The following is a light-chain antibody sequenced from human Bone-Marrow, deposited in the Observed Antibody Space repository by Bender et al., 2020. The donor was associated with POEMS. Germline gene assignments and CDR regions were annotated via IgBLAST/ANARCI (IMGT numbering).Light chain of an antibody. CDR1: SSNIGTNP. CDR3: AAWEDSLNDWG. J-gene: IGLJ3*02. CDR2: INN. V-gene: IGLV1-44*01. Sequence: QSVLTQPTSASGTPGQRVTISCSGSSSNIGTNPVNWYQQLPGTAPKLLIYINNQRPSGVPDRFSGSKSGTSASLAISGLQSGDEADYYCAAWEDSLNDWGFGGGTKLAVL.